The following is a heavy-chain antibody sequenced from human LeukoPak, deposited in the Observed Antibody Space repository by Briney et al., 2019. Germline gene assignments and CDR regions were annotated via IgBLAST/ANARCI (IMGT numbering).Heavy chain of an antibody. CDR2: TSHSGST. V-gene: IGHV4-59*01. CDR3: ARGYYDARGDSNPFDI. Sequence: PSETLSLTCTVSGGSISSSYWSWIRQPTGRGLEWIGYTSHSGSTNYKPSLKSRVSISVDTSKNQFSLKLTSVTAADTAMYYCARGYYDARGDSNPFDIWGQGTMVTVSS. J-gene: IGHJ3*02. CDR1: GGSISSSY. D-gene: IGHD3-22*01.